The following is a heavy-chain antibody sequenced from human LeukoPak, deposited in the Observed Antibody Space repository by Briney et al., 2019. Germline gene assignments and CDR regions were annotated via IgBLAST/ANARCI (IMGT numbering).Heavy chain of an antibody. CDR1: GYTFTGYY. J-gene: IGHJ4*02. V-gene: IGHV1-2*02. CDR2: INPNSGGT. CDR3: ARERGGGVKLDY. Sequence: ASVKVSCKASGYTFTGYYMHWVRQAPGQGLEWMGWINPNSGGTNYAQKFQGRVTMTRDTSISTAYMELSRLRSDDTAVYYCARERGGGVKLDYWGQGTLVTVSS. D-gene: IGHD1-26*01.